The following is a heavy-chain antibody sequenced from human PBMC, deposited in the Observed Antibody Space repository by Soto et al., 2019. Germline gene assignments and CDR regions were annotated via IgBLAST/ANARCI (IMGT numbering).Heavy chain of an antibody. CDR2: INWNGGSI. D-gene: IGHD3-16*01. V-gene: IGHV3-20*04. CDR1: GLTFSSYA. Sequence: GGSLRLSCAASGLTFSSYAMNWVRQAPGKGLEWVSGINWNGGSIGYADSVKGRFTISRDNTKNSLYLQMDSVRAEDTAFYYCARAPNYVWVDNWFAPWGQGTLVTVSS. CDR3: ARAPNYVWVDNWFAP. J-gene: IGHJ5*02.